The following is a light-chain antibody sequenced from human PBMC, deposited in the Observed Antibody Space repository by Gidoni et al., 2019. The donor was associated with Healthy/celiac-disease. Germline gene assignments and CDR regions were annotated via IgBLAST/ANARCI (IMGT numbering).Light chain of an antibody. J-gene: IGLJ2*01. CDR2: QDS. V-gene: IGLV3-1*01. CDR3: QAWDSSTADVV. CDR1: KLGDKY. Sequence: SYELTQPPSVSVSPGQTASITCSGAKLGDKYACWYQQKPGQSPVLVIYQDSKRPSGIPARFSGSNSGNTATLTISGTQAMDEADYYCQAWDSSTADVVFGGGTKLTVL.